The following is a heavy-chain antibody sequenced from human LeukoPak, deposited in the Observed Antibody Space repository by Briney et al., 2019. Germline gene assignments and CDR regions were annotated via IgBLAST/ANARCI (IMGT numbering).Heavy chain of an antibody. CDR2: INPNSGGT. J-gene: IGHJ5*02. Sequence: SVKVSFNSSGYTFTIYYMHWVRQAPGQGLEWMGWINPNSGGTNYAQKFQGRVTMTRDTSISTAYMELSRLRSDDTAVYYCARARRGVYNWFDPWGQGTLVTVSS. CDR1: GYTFTIYY. V-gene: IGHV1-2*02. CDR3: ARARRGVYNWFDP. D-gene: IGHD3-10*01.